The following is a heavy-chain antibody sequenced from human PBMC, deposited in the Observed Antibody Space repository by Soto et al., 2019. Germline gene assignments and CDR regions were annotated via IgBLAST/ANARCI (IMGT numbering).Heavy chain of an antibody. J-gene: IGHJ5*02. CDR2: INHSGST. D-gene: IGHD3-16*01. V-gene: IGHV4-34*01. Sequence: SETLSLTCAVYGGSFSGYYWTWIRQPPGTGLEWIGEINHSGSTNYNPSLKSRVTISVDTSKNQFSLKLTSVTAADTAVYYCARVPFGVGEWFDPWGQGTLVTVSS. CDR3: ARVPFGVGEWFDP. CDR1: GGSFSGYY.